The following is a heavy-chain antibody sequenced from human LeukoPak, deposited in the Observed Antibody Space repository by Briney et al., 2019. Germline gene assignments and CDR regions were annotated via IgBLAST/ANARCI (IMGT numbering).Heavy chain of an antibody. J-gene: IGHJ6*03. CDR3: AKGHHMDV. CDR2: ISSSSTYI. V-gene: IGHV3-21*01. Sequence: TGGSLRLSCAASGFTFSSYSMNWVRQAPGKGLEWVSSISSSSTYIYYADSVKGRFTISRDNSKNTLYLQMNSLRAEDTAVYYYAKGHHMDVWGKGTTVTVSS. CDR1: GFTFSSYS.